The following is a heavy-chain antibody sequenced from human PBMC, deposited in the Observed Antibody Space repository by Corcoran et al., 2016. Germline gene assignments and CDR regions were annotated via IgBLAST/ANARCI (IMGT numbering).Heavy chain of an antibody. CDR3: ARNDYATRGNGFDP. J-gene: IGHJ5*02. D-gene: IGHD4-17*01. V-gene: IGHV1-69*01. CDR2: IIPIFGTA. CDR1: GGTFSSYA. Sequence: QVQLVQSGAEVKKPGSSVKVSCKASGGTFSSYAISWVRQAPGQGLEWMGGIIPIFGTANYAQKFQGRVPIPADESTSKDYMELSSLRSEETAVYYWARNDYATRGNGFDPWGQGTLVTVSS.